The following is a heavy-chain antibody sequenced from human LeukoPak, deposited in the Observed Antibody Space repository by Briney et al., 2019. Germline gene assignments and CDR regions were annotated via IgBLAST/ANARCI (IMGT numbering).Heavy chain of an antibody. J-gene: IGHJ4*02. V-gene: IGHV4-39*07. D-gene: IGHD3-22*01. CDR2: IYYSGST. CDR3: ARAYSSGRPVDY. Sequence: SETLSLTCTVSGGSISSSSYYWGGIRQPPGKGLEWIGSIYYSGSTYYNPSLKSRVTISVDTSKNQFSLKLSSVTAADTAVYYCARAYSSGRPVDYWGQGTLVTVSS. CDR1: GGSISSSSYY.